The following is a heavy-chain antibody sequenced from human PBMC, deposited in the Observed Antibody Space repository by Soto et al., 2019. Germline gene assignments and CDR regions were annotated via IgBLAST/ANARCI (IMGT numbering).Heavy chain of an antibody. V-gene: IGHV4-61*01. CDR2: IYYSGGT. CDR3: ARGPVLRFLEWLLPSWFDP. J-gene: IGHJ5*02. Sequence: SETLSLTCTVSGGSVSSGSYYWSWIRQPPGKGLEWIGYIYYSGGTNYNPSLKSRVTISVDTSKNQFSLKLSSVTAADTAVYYCARGPVLRFLEWLLPSWFDPWGQGTLVTVSS. D-gene: IGHD3-3*01. CDR1: GGSVSSGSYY.